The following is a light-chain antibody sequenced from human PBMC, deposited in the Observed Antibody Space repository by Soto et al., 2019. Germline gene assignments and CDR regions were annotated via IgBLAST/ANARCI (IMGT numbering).Light chain of an antibody. J-gene: IGKJ1*01. V-gene: IGKV1-5*01. CDR1: QSISSW. CDR2: DAS. CDR3: QQYKNYWT. Sequence: DIQMTQSPSTLSASVGDRVTITCRASQSISSWLAWYQQKPGKAPKLLIYDASSLESGVPSRFSGSGSATEFTLTSSSLQPDDLATYYCQQYKNYWTFGQGTKVEIK.